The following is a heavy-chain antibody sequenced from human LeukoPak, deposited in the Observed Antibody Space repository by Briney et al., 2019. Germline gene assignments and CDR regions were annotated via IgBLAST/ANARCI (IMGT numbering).Heavy chain of an antibody. CDR1: GFTFSIYD. CDR2: ISNDGTNK. J-gene: IGHJ4*02. Sequence: GGSLRLSCAASGFTFSIYDMHWVRQAPGKGQAWEAVISNDGTNKYYADSVKGRFTISRDTSRNTLYLQMNSLRAEDTAVYYCVRDRTTVTRGSFAYWGQGTLVTVSS. CDR3: VRDRTTVTRGSFAY. D-gene: IGHD4-17*01. V-gene: IGHV3-30-3*01.